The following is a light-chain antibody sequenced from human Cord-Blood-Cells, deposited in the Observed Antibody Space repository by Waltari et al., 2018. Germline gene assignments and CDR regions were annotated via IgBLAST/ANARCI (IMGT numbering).Light chain of an antibody. CDR2: AAS. CDR1: QGIISW. V-gene: IGKV1-12*01. J-gene: IGKJ3*01. Sequence: DIHMTHSPSSVSASVGEGVTLTCRASQGIISWLAWYQQKPGQAPKLLIYAASSLQSGVPERFSGSGSGTDFTLTISSLQPEDVAAYYCQQANSFPLTFGPGTKVDIK. CDR3: QQANSFPLT.